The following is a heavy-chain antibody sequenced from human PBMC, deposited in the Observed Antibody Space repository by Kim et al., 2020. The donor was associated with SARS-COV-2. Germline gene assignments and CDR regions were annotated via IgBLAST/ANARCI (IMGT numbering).Heavy chain of an antibody. J-gene: IGHJ4*02. CDR1: GGTFSSYA. CDR2: IIPIFGTA. V-gene: IGHV1-69*13. D-gene: IGHD7-27*01. Sequence: SVKVSCKASGGTFSSYAISWVRQAPGQGLEWMGGIIPIFGTANYAQKFQGRVTITADESTSTAYMELSSLRSEDTAVYYCARDGPAGDYYFDYWGQGTLVTVSS. CDR3: ARDGPAGDYYFDY.